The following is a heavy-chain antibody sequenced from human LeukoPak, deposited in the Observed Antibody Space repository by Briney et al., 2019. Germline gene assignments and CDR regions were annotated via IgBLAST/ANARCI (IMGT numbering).Heavy chain of an antibody. J-gene: IGHJ3*02. CDR3: ARVNCGGDCNTLGPRVAAFDI. D-gene: IGHD2-21*02. CDR1: GGSFSGYY. CDR2: INHSGST. Sequence: SETLSLTCAVYGGSFSGYYWSWIRQPPGKGLEWIGEINHSGSTNYNPSLKSRVTISVDTSKNQFSLKLSSVTAADTAVYYCARVNCGGDCNTLGPRVAAFDIWGQGTMVTVSS. V-gene: IGHV4-34*01.